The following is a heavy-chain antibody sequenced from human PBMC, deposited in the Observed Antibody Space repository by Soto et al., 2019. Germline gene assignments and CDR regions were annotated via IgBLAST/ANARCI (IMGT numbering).Heavy chain of an antibody. V-gene: IGHV4-4*07. Sequence: LSLTCSVSGTSVSNYYWSWIRQPAGKGLEHIGRIYTSGSTSYNPSLKSRVTMSMDTSQTQIYLNLTSVTAADTAVYYCARGGIQLSYAFDYWGQGIQVTVSS. D-gene: IGHD5-18*01. J-gene: IGHJ4*02. CDR3: ARGGIQLSYAFDY. CDR1: GTSVSNYY. CDR2: IYTSGST.